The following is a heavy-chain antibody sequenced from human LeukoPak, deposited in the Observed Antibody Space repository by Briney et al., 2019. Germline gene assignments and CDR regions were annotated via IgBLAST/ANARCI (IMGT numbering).Heavy chain of an antibody. V-gene: IGHV4-59*01. J-gene: IGHJ4*02. CDR2: IYYSGST. CDR1: GGSISSYY. Sequence: PETLSLTCTVSGGSISSYYWSWIRQPPGKGLEWIGYIYYSGSTKYNPSLKSRVTISVDTSKNQFSLKLSSVTAADTAVYYCARVPPGTSHFDYWGQGTLVTVSS. D-gene: IGHD1-7*01. CDR3: ARVPPGTSHFDY.